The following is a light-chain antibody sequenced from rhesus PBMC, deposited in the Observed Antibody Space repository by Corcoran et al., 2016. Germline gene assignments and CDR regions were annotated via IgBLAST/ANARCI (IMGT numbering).Light chain of an antibody. J-gene: IGKJ4*01. Sequence: DIQMTQSPSSLSASVGDRVTITCQASQSISNYLNWYQQKPGKSPKLLIYRASSLQSGIPSRFSGSGSGTDFTLTISSVQPEDVATYYCQQGYSYPLTFGGGTKVELK. V-gene: IGKV1S9*01. CDR3: QQGYSYPLT. CDR2: RAS. CDR1: QSISNY.